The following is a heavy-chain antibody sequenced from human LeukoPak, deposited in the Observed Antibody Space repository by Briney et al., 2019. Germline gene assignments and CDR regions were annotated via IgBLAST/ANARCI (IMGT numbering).Heavy chain of an antibody. D-gene: IGHD2-2*01. J-gene: IGHJ6*02. CDR2: ISSNGGST. CDR3: ARSRQAYYYYGMDV. Sequence: GGSLRLSCAASGFTFISYAMHWVRQAAGKGLEYVSAISSNGGSTYYANSVKGRFTISRDNSKNTLYLQMGSLRAEDMAVYYCARSRQAYYYYGMDVWGQGTTVTVSS. CDR1: GFTFISYA. V-gene: IGHV3-64*01.